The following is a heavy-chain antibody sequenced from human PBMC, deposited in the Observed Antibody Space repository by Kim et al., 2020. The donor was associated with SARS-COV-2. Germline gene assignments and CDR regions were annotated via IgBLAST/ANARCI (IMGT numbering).Heavy chain of an antibody. J-gene: IGHJ4*02. CDR3: ARDPYSSSPGFDY. D-gene: IGHD6-6*01. V-gene: IGHV1-69*01. Sequence: ARNCQGRVTITADDSTSTAYMELSSLRSEDTAVYYCARDPYSSSPGFDYWGQGTLVTVSS.